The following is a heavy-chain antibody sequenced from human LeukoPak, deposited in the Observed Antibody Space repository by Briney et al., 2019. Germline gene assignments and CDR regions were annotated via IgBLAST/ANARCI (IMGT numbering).Heavy chain of an antibody. CDR1: GFTFSSSA. CDR2: ISGSSGST. Sequence: PGGSLTLSCAASGFTFSSSAMSWVRQAPGKGLEWVSTISGSSGSTYYADSVKGRFTISRDNSKNTLYLQMNSLRAEDTAVYYCAKARLVVSSPSDAFDIWGQGTMVTASS. V-gene: IGHV3-23*01. D-gene: IGHD3-22*01. J-gene: IGHJ3*02. CDR3: AKARLVVSSPSDAFDI.